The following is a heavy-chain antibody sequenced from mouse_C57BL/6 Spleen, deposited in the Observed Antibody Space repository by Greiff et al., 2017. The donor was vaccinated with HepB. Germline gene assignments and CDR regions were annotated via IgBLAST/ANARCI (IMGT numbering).Heavy chain of an antibody. CDR2: ISSGGSYT. CDR3: ARHAGNAMDY. CDR1: GFTFSSYG. Sequence: VQVVESGGDLVKPGGSLKLSCAASGFTFSSYGMSWVRQTPDKRLEWVATISSGGSYTYYPDSVKGRFTISRDNAKNTLYLQMSSLKSEDTAMYYCARHAGNAMDYWGQGTSVTVSS. V-gene: IGHV5-6*01. J-gene: IGHJ4*01.